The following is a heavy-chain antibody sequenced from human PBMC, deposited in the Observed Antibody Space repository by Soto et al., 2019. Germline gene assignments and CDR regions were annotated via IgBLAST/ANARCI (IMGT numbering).Heavy chain of an antibody. CDR3: AKLGGVGATKYYYYYGMDV. V-gene: IGHV3-23*01. CDR2: IRGSGGST. J-gene: IGHJ6*02. D-gene: IGHD1-26*01. CDR1: GFTFSSYA. Sequence: GGSLSLSCTASGFTFSSYAMSWVRQAPGKGLEWVSAIRGSGGSTSYADSVKCRFTISRDNSKNTMYMQMNSLRAEDTPVYYCAKLGGVGATKYYYYYGMDVWGQGTTVTVSS.